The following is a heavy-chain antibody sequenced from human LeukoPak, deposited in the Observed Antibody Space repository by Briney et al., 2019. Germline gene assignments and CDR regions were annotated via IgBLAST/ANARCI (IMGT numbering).Heavy chain of an antibody. CDR2: IYTSGST. CDR1: GGSISSHY. Sequence: SGTLSLTCTVSGGSISSHYWSWIREPAGKGLEWIGRIYTSGSTNYNPSLKSRVTMSVDTSKNQFSLKLSSVTAADTAVYYCARSLTGSYYFDYWGQGTLVTVSS. V-gene: IGHV4-4*07. CDR3: ARSLTGSYYFDY. D-gene: IGHD7-27*01. J-gene: IGHJ4*02.